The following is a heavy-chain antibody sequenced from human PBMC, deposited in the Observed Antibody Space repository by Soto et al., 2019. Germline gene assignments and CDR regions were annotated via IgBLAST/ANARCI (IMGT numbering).Heavy chain of an antibody. CDR3: ARGSPRGYSYVFAPSLRRSRKKGHAFDI. CDR1: GGSISSGGYY. V-gene: IGHV4-31*03. Sequence: SETLSLTCTVSGGSISSGGYYWSWIRQHPGKGLEWIGYIYYSGSTYYNPSLKSRVTISVDTSKNQFSLKLSSVTAADTAVYYCARGSPRGYSYVFAPSLRRSRKKGHAFDIWGQGTMVTVSS. CDR2: IYYSGST. J-gene: IGHJ3*02. D-gene: IGHD5-18*01.